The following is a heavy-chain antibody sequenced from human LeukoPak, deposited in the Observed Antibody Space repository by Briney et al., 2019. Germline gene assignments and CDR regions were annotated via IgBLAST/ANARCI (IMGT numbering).Heavy chain of an antibody. Sequence: RGASVKVSCKASGYTFTGYYMHWVRQAPGQGLEWMGWINPNSGGTNYAQKFQGRVTMTRDTSISTAYMELSRLRSDDTAVYYCARPAPHYYDSSGYQTPLGYWGQGTLVTVSS. CDR2: INPNSGGT. V-gene: IGHV1-2*02. D-gene: IGHD3-22*01. J-gene: IGHJ4*02. CDR3: ARPAPHYYDSSGYQTPLGY. CDR1: GYTFTGYY.